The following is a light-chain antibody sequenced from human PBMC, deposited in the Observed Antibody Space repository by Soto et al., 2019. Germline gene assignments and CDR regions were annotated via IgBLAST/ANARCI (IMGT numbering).Light chain of an antibody. CDR2: GAS. CDR3: QQYGSSPT. CDR1: QSVRSNY. V-gene: IGKV3-20*01. J-gene: IGKJ5*01. Sequence: EIVLTQSPGILSLSPGERATLSCRASQSVRSNYLAWYQQKPGQAPRRLIYGASSRATGIPDRFTGSGSGTDFTLTTSRLEPEDFAAYYCQQYGSSPTFGEGTRLEIK.